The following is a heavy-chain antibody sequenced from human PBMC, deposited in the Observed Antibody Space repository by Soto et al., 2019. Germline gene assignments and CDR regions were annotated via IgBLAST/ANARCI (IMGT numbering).Heavy chain of an antibody. D-gene: IGHD2-8*02. V-gene: IGHV4-34*01. CDR2: INHSGST. Sequence: QVQLQQWGAGLLKPSETLSLTCAVYGGSFSGYYWTWIRQPPGTGLEWIGEINHSGSTNYNPSLKSRVTISVDTSKTQFSLKLTSVTAADTAVYSCARDKITGFFDYWGQGALVTVSS. CDR3: ARDKITGFFDY. CDR1: GGSFSGYY. J-gene: IGHJ4*02.